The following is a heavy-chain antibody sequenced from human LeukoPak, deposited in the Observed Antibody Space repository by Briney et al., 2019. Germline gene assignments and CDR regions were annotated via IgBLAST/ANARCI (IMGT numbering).Heavy chain of an antibody. CDR3: ARGASITIFGVVIMTPHAFDI. V-gene: IGHV4-34*01. J-gene: IGHJ3*02. CDR1: GGSFSGYY. D-gene: IGHD3-3*01. CDR2: INHSGST. Sequence: SETLSLTCAVYGGSFSGYYWSWIRQPPGKGLEWIGEINHSGSTNYNPSLKSRVTISVDTSQNQFSLKLSSVTAADTAVYYCARGASITIFGVVIMTPHAFDIWGQGTMVTVSS.